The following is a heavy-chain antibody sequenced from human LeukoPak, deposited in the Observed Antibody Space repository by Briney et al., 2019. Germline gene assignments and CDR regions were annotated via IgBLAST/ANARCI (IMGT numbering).Heavy chain of an antibody. J-gene: IGHJ4*02. Sequence: PGGSLRLSCAASGFTFSSYAMHWVRQAPGKGLEWVAVISYDGSNKYYADSVKGRFTISRDNSKNTLYLQMNSLRAEDTAVYYCAIWVVALDYWGQGTLVTVSS. CDR2: ISYDGSNK. CDR1: GFTFSSYA. D-gene: IGHD2-15*01. CDR3: AIWVVALDY. V-gene: IGHV3-30-3*01.